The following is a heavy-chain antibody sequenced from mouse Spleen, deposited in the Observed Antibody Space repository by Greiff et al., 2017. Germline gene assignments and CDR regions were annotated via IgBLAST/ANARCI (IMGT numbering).Heavy chain of an antibody. CDR1: GFTFSSYA. CDR2: ISSGGGNT. CDR3: ARRGNPYFDY. J-gene: IGHJ2*01. D-gene: IGHD2-1*01. V-gene: IGHV5-9*04. Sequence: EVKLVESGGGLVKLGGSLKLSCAASGFTFSSYAMSWVRQTPEKRLEWVATISSGGGNTYYPDSVKGRFTISRDNAKNTLYLQMSSLKSEDTAMYYCARRGNPYFDYWGQGTTLTVSS.